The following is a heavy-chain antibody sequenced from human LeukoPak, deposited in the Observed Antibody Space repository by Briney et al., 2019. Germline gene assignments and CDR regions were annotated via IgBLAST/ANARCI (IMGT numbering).Heavy chain of an antibody. Sequence: ASVKVSCKASGYTFTSYGISWVRQAPGQGLEWMGWISAYNGNTNYAQKLQGRVTMTTDTSTSTAYMELNSLRSEDTAVFYCARVAELGSSDAFDIWGQGTMVTVSS. CDR3: ARVAELGSSDAFDI. CDR1: GYTFTSYG. CDR2: ISAYNGNT. J-gene: IGHJ3*02. D-gene: IGHD1-26*01. V-gene: IGHV1-18*01.